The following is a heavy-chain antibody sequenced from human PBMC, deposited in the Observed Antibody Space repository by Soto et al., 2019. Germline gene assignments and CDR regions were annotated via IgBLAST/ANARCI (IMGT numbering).Heavy chain of an antibody. J-gene: IGHJ4*02. CDR3: ARAGDKDYYDSSGYLDY. D-gene: IGHD3-22*01. CDR1: GGTFSSYA. CDR2: IIPIFGTA. Sequence: GAPVKLSCKASGGTFSSYAISCVRQAPEQGLEWMGGIIPIFGTANYAQKFQGRVTITADKSTSTAYMELGSLRSEDTAVYYCARAGDKDYYDSSGYLDYWGQGTLVTVSS. V-gene: IGHV1-69*06.